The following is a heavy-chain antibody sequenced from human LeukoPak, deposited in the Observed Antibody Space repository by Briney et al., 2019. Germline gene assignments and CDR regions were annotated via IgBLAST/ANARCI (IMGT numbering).Heavy chain of an antibody. CDR3: ARRKMAIDY. J-gene: IGHJ4*02. V-gene: IGHV4-59*08. CDR1: GGSISGYY. Sequence: SETLSLTCTVSGGSISGYYWSWIRQPPGKGLEWIGYIYYSGSTNYNPSLKSRVTISVDTSKNQFSLKLSSVTAADTAVYYCARRKMAIDYWGQGTLVTVSS. D-gene: IGHD5-24*01. CDR2: IYYSGST.